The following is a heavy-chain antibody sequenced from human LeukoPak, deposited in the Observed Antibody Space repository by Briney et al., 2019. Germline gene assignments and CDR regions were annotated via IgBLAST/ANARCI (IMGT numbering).Heavy chain of an antibody. CDR2: ISGSGGST. V-gene: IGHV3-23*01. CDR3: ASGVGVRHYFDY. J-gene: IGHJ4*02. CDR1: GFTFSNYA. D-gene: IGHD3-10*01. Sequence: GGSLRLSCAASGFTFSNYAMCWVRQAPGKGLEWVSGISGSGGSTYYADSVKGRFTISRDNSKNTLYLQMNSLRAEDTAIYYCASGVGVRHYFDYWGQSTLVTVSS.